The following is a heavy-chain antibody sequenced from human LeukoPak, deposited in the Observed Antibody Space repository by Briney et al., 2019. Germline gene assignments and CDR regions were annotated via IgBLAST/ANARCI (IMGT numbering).Heavy chain of an antibody. J-gene: IGHJ4*02. Sequence: VASVKVSCKASGDTFTGYYIHWVRQAPGQGLESMGGISAYNGNTNYAQKLQGRVTMTTDTSTSTAYMELRSLRSDDTAVYYCASNYYDSSGYYYLPLPDYWGQGTLVTVSS. D-gene: IGHD3-22*01. V-gene: IGHV1-18*04. CDR3: ASNYYDSSGYYYLPLPDY. CDR1: GDTFTGYY. CDR2: ISAYNGNT.